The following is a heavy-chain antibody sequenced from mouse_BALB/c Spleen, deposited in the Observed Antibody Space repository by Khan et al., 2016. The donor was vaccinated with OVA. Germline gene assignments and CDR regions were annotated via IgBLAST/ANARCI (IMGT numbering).Heavy chain of an antibody. Sequence: QVRLKQSGAELAKPGASVKMSCKASGYTFTNYWIIWVNQTPGQGLEWIGYINPSIGKTENNEDFKDKATMTEDKSTRTSFMKLNSLQSDDAAVYYCARGGLRCDLDYWGQGTTLTVSS. CDR2: INPSIGKT. J-gene: IGHJ2*01. V-gene: IGHV1-7*01. CDR1: GYTFTNYW. CDR3: ARGGLRCDLDY.